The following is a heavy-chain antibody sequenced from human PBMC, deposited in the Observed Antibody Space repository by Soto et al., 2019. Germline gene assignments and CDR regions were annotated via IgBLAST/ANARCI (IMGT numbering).Heavy chain of an antibody. J-gene: IGHJ3*02. CDR2: ISGSGGST. Sequence: EVQLLESGGGLVQPGGSLRLSCAASGFTFSSYAMSWVRQAPGKGLEWVSAISGSGGSTYYADSVKGRFTISRDNSMNTLYLQMNSLRAEDTAVYYCAKDRTPGLHAFDIWGQGTMVTVSS. CDR3: AKDRTPGLHAFDI. CDR1: GFTFSSYA. V-gene: IGHV3-23*01.